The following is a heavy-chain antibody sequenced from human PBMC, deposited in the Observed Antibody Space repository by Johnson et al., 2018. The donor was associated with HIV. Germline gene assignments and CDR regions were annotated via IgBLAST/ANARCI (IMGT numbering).Heavy chain of an antibody. CDR3: AKPRYYDNAFEM. CDR1: GFTFDYYG. CDR2: INWNGGRT. J-gene: IGHJ3*02. V-gene: IGHV3-20*04. D-gene: IGHD3-16*01. Sequence: MQLVESGGGVVRPGGSLRLSCAASGFTFDYYGMSWVRQAPGKGLEWVSGINWNGGRTGYADSVKGRFTISRDNSKNTLYLQMNSLRAEDTAVYYCAKPRYYDNAFEMWGQGTMVTVSS.